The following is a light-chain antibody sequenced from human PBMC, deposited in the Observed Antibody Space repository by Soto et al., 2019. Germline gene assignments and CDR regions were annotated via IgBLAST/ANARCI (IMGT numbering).Light chain of an antibody. V-gene: IGKV3-20*01. CDR1: QSVSVTY. J-gene: IGKJ2*01. Sequence: ENVFTQSPGTLSLSPGERATLSCRASQSVSVTYLAWYQQKPGQTPRLLIYGASGRATGIPDRFSGSGSGTDFTLTISRLEPEDFAVYYCQQYGNSPFTFGQGTKLEIK. CDR3: QQYGNSPFT. CDR2: GAS.